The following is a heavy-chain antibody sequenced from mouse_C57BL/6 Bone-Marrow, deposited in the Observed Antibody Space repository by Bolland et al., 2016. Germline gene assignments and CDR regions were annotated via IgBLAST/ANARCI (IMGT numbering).Heavy chain of an antibody. D-gene: IGHD4-1*01. J-gene: IGHJ3*01. CDR2: GNT. V-gene: IGHV14-3*01. Sequence: GNTKYAPKFQGKATITADTSSNTAYLQLSSLTSDDTAIYYCARSTGSGFAYWGQGTLV. CDR3: ARSTGSGFAY.